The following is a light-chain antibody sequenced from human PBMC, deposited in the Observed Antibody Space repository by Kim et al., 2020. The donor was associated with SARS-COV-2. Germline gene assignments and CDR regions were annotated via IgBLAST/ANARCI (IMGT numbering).Light chain of an antibody. J-gene: IGLJ3*02. CDR3: QSYDSSLSGWV. Sequence: HRFYNSCDGSSSNSGAGYDVHGYRQLPGTAPTLLIYGNSNRPSGVPDRFSGSKSGTSASLAITGLQAEDEADYYCQSYDSSLSGWVFGGGTQLTVL. CDR2: GNS. V-gene: IGLV1-40*01. CDR1: SSNSGAGYD.